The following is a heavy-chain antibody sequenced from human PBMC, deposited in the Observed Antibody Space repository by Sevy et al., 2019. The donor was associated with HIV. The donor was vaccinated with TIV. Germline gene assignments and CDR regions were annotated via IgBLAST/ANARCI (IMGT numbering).Heavy chain of an antibody. D-gene: IGHD2-8*01. CDR3: AREGCTKPHDY. CDR2: FSFGCGRI. Sequence: GGSLRLSCAASGFTFSKYSMSWVRQAPGKGLEWVSTFSFGCGRINYADSVKGRFTISRDESKNTLYLQMNSLRAEDTAVYYCAREGCTKPHDYWGQGTLVTVSS. CDR1: GFTFSKYS. J-gene: IGHJ4*02. V-gene: IGHV3-23*01.